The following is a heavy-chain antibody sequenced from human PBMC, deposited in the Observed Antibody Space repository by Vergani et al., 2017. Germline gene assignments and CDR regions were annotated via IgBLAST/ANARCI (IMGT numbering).Heavy chain of an antibody. D-gene: IGHD2-15*01. CDR2: ISAYNGNT. V-gene: IGHV1-18*04. CDR1: GYTFTSYG. J-gene: IGHJ6*02. CDR3: ARDGATGYCSGGSCYLGWYYYYGMDV. Sequence: QVQLVQSGAEVKKPGASVTVSCKASGYTFTSYGISWVRQAPGQGLEWMGWISAYNGNTNYAQKLQGRVTMTTDTSTSTAYMELRSLRSDDTAVYYCARDGATGYCSGGSCYLGWYYYYGMDVWGQGTTVTVSS.